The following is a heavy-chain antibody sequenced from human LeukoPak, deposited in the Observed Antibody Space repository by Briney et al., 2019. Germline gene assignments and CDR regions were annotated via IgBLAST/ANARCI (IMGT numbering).Heavy chain of an antibody. V-gene: IGHV3-23*01. Sequence: GGSLRLSCAASGFTFSSYAMTWVRQAPGKGLEWVSVISGSGDTTYYADSVKGRFTISRDNSKNTLYLQMNSLRVEDTAVYYCARGADHGGSYYPDWGQGTRVTVSS. J-gene: IGHJ4*02. D-gene: IGHD3-10*01. CDR1: GFTFSSYA. CDR3: ARGADHGGSYYPD. CDR2: ISGSGDTT.